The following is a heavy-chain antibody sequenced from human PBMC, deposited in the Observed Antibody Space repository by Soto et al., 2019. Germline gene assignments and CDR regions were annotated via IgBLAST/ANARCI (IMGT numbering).Heavy chain of an antibody. CDR1: GGSISSCGYY. CDR3: AREEYQLLSGWFDP. V-gene: IGHV4-31*02. CDR2: IYYSGST. J-gene: IGHJ5*02. Sequence: SETLCLPCPVSGGSISSCGYYWSWILQNPGKGLEWIGYIYYSGSTYYNPSLKSRVTISVDTSKNQFSLKLSSVTAADTAVYYCAREEYQLLSGWFDPWGQGTLVTVSS. D-gene: IGHD2-2*01.